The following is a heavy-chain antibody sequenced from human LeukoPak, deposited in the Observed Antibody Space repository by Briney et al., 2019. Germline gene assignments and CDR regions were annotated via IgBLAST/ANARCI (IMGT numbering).Heavy chain of an antibody. CDR3: ARGNARITMVRGVIIYFDY. V-gene: IGHV4-34*01. Sequence: SETLSLTCAVYGGSFSGYYWSWIRQPPGKGLERIGEINHSGSTNYNPSLKSRVTISVDTSKNQFSLKLSSVTAADTAVYYCARGNARITMVRGVIIYFDYWGQGTLVTVSS. D-gene: IGHD3-10*01. CDR1: GGSFSGYY. CDR2: INHSGST. J-gene: IGHJ4*02.